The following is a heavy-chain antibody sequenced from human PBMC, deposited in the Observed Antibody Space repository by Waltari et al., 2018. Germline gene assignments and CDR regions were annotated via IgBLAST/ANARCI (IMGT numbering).Heavy chain of an antibody. Sequence: QVQLVESGGGVVQPGRSLRLSCAAPGFTFRSYAMPWGRQAPGKGLERVAGRSYDGINKYYADAWEGRFTLSRDKRKNTLYLQMNSLRAEDTAVYYCARDRGSFDAFDIWGQGTMVTVSS. CDR1: GFTFRSYA. CDR2: RSYDGINK. D-gene: IGHD1-26*01. CDR3: ARDRGSFDAFDI. J-gene: IGHJ3*02. V-gene: IGHV3-30-3*01.